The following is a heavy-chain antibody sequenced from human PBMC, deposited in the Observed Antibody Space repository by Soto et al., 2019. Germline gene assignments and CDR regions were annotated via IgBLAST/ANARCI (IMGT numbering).Heavy chain of an antibody. V-gene: IGHV4-39*01. CDR1: GGSISSSSYY. CDR2: IYYSGST. D-gene: IGHD6-19*01. Sequence: SETLSLTCTVSGGSISSSSYYWGWIRQPPGKWLEWIGSIYYSGSTYYNPSLKSRVTISVDTSKNQFSLKLSSVTAADTAVYYCARQIGSGWFLGSTYYYYGMDVWGQGTTVTVSS. CDR3: ARQIGSGWFLGSTYYYYGMDV. J-gene: IGHJ6*02.